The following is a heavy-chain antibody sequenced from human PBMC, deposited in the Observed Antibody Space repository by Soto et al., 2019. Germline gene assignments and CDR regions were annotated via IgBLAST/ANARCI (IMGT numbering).Heavy chain of an antibody. CDR1: GFTFSSYG. CDR2: ISYDGSNK. CDR3: EKDQNRVGFIDLVVTANSGVDV. Sequence: PGGSLRLSCAASGFTFSSYGMHWVRQAPGKGLEWVAVISYDGSNKYYADSVKGRFTISRDNSKNTLYLQMNSLRAEDTAVYYCEKDQNRVGFIDLVVTANSGVDVWGQGNTVTVSS. J-gene: IGHJ6*02. V-gene: IGHV3-30*18. D-gene: IGHD2-21*02.